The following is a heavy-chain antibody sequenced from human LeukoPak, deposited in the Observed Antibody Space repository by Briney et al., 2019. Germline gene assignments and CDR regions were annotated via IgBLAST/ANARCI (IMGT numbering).Heavy chain of an antibody. CDR3: ARGLFITIFGMVTPYLDV. V-gene: IGHV4-34*01. CDR1: GGTFSGFC. CDR2: INYSGST. D-gene: IGHD3-3*01. J-gene: IGHJ6*03. Sequence: SETLFLTCAVYGGTFSGFCWSWIRQPPGKGLEWIGEINYSGSTNYNPSLKSRVTISVDTSKNQFSLKLSSVTAADTAVYYCARGLFITIFGMVTPYLDVWGKGILVTVSS.